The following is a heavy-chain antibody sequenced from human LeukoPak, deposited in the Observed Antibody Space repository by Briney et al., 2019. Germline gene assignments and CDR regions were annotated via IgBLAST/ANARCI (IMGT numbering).Heavy chain of an antibody. V-gene: IGHV1-69*13. D-gene: IGHD6-19*01. CDR3: ASTVGGWLVSVWVPSQARKFDY. J-gene: IGHJ4*02. CDR1: GGTFSSYA. Sequence: AASVKVSCKASGGTFSSYAISWVRQAPGQGLEWMGGIIPIFGTANYAQKFQGRVTITADESTSTAYMELSSLRSEDTAVYYCASTVGGWLVSVWVPSQARKFDYWGQGTLVTVSS. CDR2: IIPIFGTA.